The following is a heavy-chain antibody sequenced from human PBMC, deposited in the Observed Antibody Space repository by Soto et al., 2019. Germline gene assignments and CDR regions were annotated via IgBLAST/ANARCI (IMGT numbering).Heavy chain of an antibody. D-gene: IGHD7-27*01. V-gene: IGHV4-4*02. CDR3: ATSQLGGYYYGMDV. Sequence: QVQLQESGPGLVKPSGTLSLTCVVSGGSISSSNWWSWVRQPPGKGLEWIGEIYHSGSTNSNPSLNSRVTISVDKSKNQFSLKLSSVTAADTAVYYCATSQLGGYYYGMDVWGQRTTVNVSS. J-gene: IGHJ6*02. CDR1: GGSISSSNW. CDR2: IYHSGST.